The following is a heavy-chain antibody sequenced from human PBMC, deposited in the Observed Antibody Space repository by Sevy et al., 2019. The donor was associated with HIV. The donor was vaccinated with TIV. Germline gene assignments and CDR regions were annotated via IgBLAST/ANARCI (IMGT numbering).Heavy chain of an antibody. V-gene: IGHV3-7*04. Sequence: GGSLRLSCAASGFTFGSYWMTWVRQAPGNGLEWVANIKEDGSGRFYVDSVRGRFTVSRDNAKKTLYLQMNNLRGEDTALYYCARLYSSSSGRGLDNSGQGAMVTVSS. CDR2: IKEDGSGR. CDR1: GFTFGSYW. CDR3: ARLYSSSSGRGLDN. D-gene: IGHD6-6*01. J-gene: IGHJ4*02.